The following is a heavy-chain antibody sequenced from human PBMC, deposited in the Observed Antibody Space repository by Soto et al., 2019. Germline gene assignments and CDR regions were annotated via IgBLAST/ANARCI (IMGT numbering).Heavy chain of an antibody. CDR2: INHSGFT. Sequence: SETLSLTCDVSGGTFTGYYWAWIRQPPGKGLEWIGEINHSGFTNYNPSLTGRVSISLDTSRSQFSLKLDSLTAADTALYFCARGYGRFAHWGQGTLVTVSS. CDR3: ARGYGRFAH. V-gene: IGHV4-34*01. J-gene: IGHJ4*02. D-gene: IGHD3-10*01. CDR1: GGTFTGYY.